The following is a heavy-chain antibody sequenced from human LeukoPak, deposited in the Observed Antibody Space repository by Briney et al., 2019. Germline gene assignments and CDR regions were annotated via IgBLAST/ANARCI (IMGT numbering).Heavy chain of an antibody. CDR3: ARRYYDILTGPRKWFDP. V-gene: IGHV5-51*01. D-gene: IGHD3-9*01. J-gene: IGHJ5*02. Sequence: GESLKISCKVSGYNFSDYWIAWVRQMPGKGLECMGIIHPGDSDTRYSPSLQGQVTISADKYTSTAYLQWSSLKASDTAMYYCARRYYDILTGPRKWFDPWGQGTLVTVSS. CDR2: IHPGDSDT. CDR1: GYNFSDYW.